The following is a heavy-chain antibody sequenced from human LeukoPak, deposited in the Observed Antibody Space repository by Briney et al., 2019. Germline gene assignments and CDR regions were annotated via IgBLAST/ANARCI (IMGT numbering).Heavy chain of an antibody. D-gene: IGHD3-10*01. Sequence: SGGSLRLSCAASGFTFSVAWMHWVREAPGKGLGWVSDIKSDGGGTTYADSVKGRFSISRDNAKNTVYLQMNSLRDEDTAVYYCAKDYYGSLEYWGQGTLVTVSS. V-gene: IGHV3-74*03. J-gene: IGHJ4*02. CDR3: AKDYYGSLEY. CDR2: IKSDGGGT. CDR1: GFTFSVAW.